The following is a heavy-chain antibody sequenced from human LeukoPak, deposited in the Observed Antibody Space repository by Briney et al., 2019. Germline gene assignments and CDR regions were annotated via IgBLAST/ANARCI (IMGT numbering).Heavy chain of an antibody. CDR3: AKDGYSYGDSTGYFDY. CDR1: GFTFSSYA. V-gene: IGHV3-23*01. CDR2: ISGSGGST. J-gene: IGHJ4*02. D-gene: IGHD5-18*01. Sequence: GGSLRLSCAASGFTFSSYAMSWVRQAPGKGLEWVSAISGSGGSTYYADSVKGRFTISRDDSKNTLYLPLNSLRAEDTAVYYCAKDGYSYGDSTGYFDYWGQGTLVTVSS.